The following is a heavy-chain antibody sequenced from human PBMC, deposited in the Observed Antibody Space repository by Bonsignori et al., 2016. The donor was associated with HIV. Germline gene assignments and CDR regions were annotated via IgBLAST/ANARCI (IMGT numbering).Heavy chain of an antibody. CDR3: AREQGDGAPGAFDI. CDR2: INPNSGGT. J-gene: IGHJ3*02. Sequence: ASVKVSCKASGYTFTGYYMHWVRQAPGQGLEWMGWINPNSGGTNYAQKFQGRVTMTRDTSISTAYMELSRLRSDDTDVYYCAREQGDGAPGAFDIWGQGTMVTVSS. V-gene: IGHV1-2*02. CDR1: GYTFTGYY. D-gene: IGHD3-16*01.